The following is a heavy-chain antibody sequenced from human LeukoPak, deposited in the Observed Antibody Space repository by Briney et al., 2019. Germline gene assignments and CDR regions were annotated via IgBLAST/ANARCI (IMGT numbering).Heavy chain of an antibody. Sequence: SVKVSCKASGGTFISYAISWVRQAPGQGLEWMGGIIPIFGTANYAQKFQGRVTITADESTSTAYMELSSLRSEDTAVYYCAKGQRQTTVVTYYYYYYGMDVWGQGTTVTVSS. D-gene: IGHD4-23*01. V-gene: IGHV1-69*13. J-gene: IGHJ6*02. CDR1: GGTFISYA. CDR2: IIPIFGTA. CDR3: AKGQRQTTVVTYYYYYYGMDV.